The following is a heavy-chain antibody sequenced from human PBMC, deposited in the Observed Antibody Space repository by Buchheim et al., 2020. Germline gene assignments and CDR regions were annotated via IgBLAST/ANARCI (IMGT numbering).Heavy chain of an antibody. D-gene: IGHD5/OR15-5a*01. CDR2: MNPSNGNT. J-gene: IGHJ4*02. V-gene: IGHV1-8*01. Sequence: QVQLVQSGAEVKKPGASVKVSCKASGYTFTSYGINWVRQAPGQGLEWMGWMNPSNGNTSYAQKFQGRVTMTRNTSIGTAYLELTGLDSEARAGYYCAVAHSHCLSSFDYWGQGTL. CDR1: GYTFTSYG. CDR3: AVAHSHCLSSFDY.